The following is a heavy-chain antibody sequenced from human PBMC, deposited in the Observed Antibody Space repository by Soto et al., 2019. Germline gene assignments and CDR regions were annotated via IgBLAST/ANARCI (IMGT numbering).Heavy chain of an antibody. CDR3: AKEPAPMVRGVIIPRIPHYYYGMDV. D-gene: IGHD3-10*01. V-gene: IGHV3-23*01. J-gene: IGHJ6*02. CDR1: GFTFSSYA. CDR2: ISGSGGST. Sequence: GGSLRLSCAASGFTFSSYAMSWVRQAPGKGLEWVSAISGSGGSTYYADSVKGRFTISRDNSKNTLYLQMNSLRAEDTAVYYCAKEPAPMVRGVIIPRIPHYYYGMDVWGQGTTVTVSS.